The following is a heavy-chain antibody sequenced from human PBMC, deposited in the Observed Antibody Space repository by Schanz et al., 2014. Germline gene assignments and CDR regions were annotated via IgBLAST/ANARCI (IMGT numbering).Heavy chain of an antibody. CDR2: MSYDGSIK. J-gene: IGHJ4*02. V-gene: IGHV3-33*08. CDR3: AKLSSSGRLAGYFDY. D-gene: IGHD6-19*01. CDR1: GFTFSSYG. Sequence: QVQLVESGGGLVKPGGSLRLSCAASGFTFSSYGMHWVRQAPGKGLEWVAAMSYDGSIKYYGDSVKGRFTISRDNSKNTLYLQMNSLRAEDTAIYYCAKLSSSGRLAGYFDYWGQGALVTVSS.